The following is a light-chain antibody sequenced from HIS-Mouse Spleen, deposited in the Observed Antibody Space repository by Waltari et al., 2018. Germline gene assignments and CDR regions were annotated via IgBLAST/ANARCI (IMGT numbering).Light chain of an antibody. J-gene: IGLJ1*01. CDR3: AAWDDSLNGRV. CDR1: SSNIGSNT. Sequence: QSVLTQPPSASGTPGQRVTISCSGSSSNIGSNTVNWYQQLPGTAPKLLIYSNNQRPSGVPDLFSGSKSGTSASLAISGLQSEDEADYYCAAWDDSLNGRVFGTGTKVTVL. CDR2: SNN. V-gene: IGLV1-44*01.